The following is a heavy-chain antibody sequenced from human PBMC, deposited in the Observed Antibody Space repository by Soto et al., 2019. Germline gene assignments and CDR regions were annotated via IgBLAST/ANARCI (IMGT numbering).Heavy chain of an antibody. CDR3: AKERYCSATSCYGGFDI. V-gene: IGHV3-23*01. Sequence: GGSLRLSCVASGFSFNSYAMSWVRQAPGRGLEWVSTVSAGGANTAYADSVKGRFTISRDNSKNTLYLQMSSLRGDDTAFYYCAKERYCSATSCYGGFDIWGQGTVVTVSS. J-gene: IGHJ3*02. CDR2: VSAGGANT. D-gene: IGHD2-2*01. CDR1: GFSFNSYA.